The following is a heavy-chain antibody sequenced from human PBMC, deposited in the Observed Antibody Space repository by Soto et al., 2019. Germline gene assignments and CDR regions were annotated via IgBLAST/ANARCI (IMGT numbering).Heavy chain of an antibody. J-gene: IGHJ5*02. CDR1: GGSISSGSYF. D-gene: IGHD5-18*01. Sequence: QLHLQESGPGLVKPSETLSLTCTVSGGSISSGSYFWGWIRQPPGKGLEWIGSMHYSGTTYYSPSLKSRVTISGDTSKNYFSLKLSSVTAADTAVYYCVRQGYTSGRVNWFDPWGQGTLVTVSS. V-gene: IGHV4-39*01. CDR3: VRQGYTSGRVNWFDP. CDR2: MHYSGTT.